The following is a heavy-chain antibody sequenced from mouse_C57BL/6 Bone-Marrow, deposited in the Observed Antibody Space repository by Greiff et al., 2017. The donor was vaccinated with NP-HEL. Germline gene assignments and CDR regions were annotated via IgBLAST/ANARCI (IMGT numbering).Heavy chain of an antibody. CDR1: GYTFTSYW. V-gene: IGHV1-64*01. J-gene: IGHJ1*03. CDR3: ARKPDYYGSSYEYWYFDV. Sequence: QVQLQQPGAELVKPGASVKLSCKASGYTFTSYWMHWVKQRPGQGLEWIGMIHPNSGSTNYNEKFKSKATLTVDKSSSTAYMQLSSLTSEDSAVYYCARKPDYYGSSYEYWYFDVWGTGTTVTVSS. CDR2: IHPNSGST. D-gene: IGHD1-1*01.